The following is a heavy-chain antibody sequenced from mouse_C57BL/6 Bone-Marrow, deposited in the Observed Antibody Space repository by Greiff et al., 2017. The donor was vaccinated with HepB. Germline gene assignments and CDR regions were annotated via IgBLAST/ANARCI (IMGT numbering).Heavy chain of an antibody. V-gene: IGHV14-4*01. Sequence: VQLQQSGAELVRPGASVKLSCTASGFNIKDDYMHWVKQRPEQGLEWIGCIDPENGDTEYASKFQGKATITADTSSNTAYLQLSSLTSEDTAVYYCTAGATAQGGAYWGQGTLVTVSA. CDR1: GFNIKDDY. J-gene: IGHJ3*01. CDR3: TAGATAQGGAY. D-gene: IGHD3-2*02. CDR2: IDPENGDT.